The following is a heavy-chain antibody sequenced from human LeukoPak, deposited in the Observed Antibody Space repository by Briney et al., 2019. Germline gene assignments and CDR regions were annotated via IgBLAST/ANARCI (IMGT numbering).Heavy chain of an antibody. J-gene: IGHJ2*01. Sequence: PETLSLTCTFSGGSISSYYWSWIRQPAGNGLEWIGRIHTSGSTNYNPSLKSRVTMSVDTSKNQFSLKLSSVTAADTAVYYCARDRYYYDSSGNRYFDLWGRGTLVTVSS. CDR1: GGSISSYY. CDR3: ARDRYYYDSSGNRYFDL. V-gene: IGHV4-4*07. CDR2: IHTSGST. D-gene: IGHD3-22*01.